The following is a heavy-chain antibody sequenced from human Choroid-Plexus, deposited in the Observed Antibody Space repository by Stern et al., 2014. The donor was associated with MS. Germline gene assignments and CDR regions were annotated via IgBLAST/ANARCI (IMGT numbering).Heavy chain of an antibody. V-gene: IGHV1-2*02. J-gene: IGHJ6*02. Sequence: QVQLGQSGAEVKKPGASVKVSCKTSGYIFTGYYIHWVRQAPGQGLEWMAWINPNTGGTKYAQKFQGRVTMSRDTSISTAYVELRSLTSYDTAVYYCARDQRGITIFGVVTDYYYLGMDVWGQGTTVTVSS. D-gene: IGHD3-3*01. CDR1: GYIFTGYY. CDR2: INPNTGGT. CDR3: ARDQRGITIFGVVTDYYYLGMDV.